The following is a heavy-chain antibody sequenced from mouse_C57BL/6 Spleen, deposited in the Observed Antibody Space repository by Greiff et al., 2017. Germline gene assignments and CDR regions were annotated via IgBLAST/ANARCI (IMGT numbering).Heavy chain of an antibody. J-gene: IGHJ1*03. D-gene: IGHD1-1*01. Sequence: QVQLQQPGAELVKPGASVKLSCKASGYTFTSYWMHWVKQRPGQGLEWIGMIHPNSGSTNYNEKFKSKATLTVDKSSSTAYMQLSSLTSEDSAVYYCARGPRYYGSSYWYFDVWGTGTTVTVSS. CDR3: ARGPRYYGSSYWYFDV. V-gene: IGHV1-64*01. CDR1: GYTFTSYW. CDR2: IHPNSGST.